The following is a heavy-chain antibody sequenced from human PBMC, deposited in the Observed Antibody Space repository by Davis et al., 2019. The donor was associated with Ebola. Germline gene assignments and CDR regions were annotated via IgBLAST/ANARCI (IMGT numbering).Heavy chain of an antibody. V-gene: IGHV3-23*01. D-gene: IGHD6-13*01. CDR1: GFTFSSYA. CDR2: ISGSGGRT. CDR3: AAAAGPYYYYSMDV. Sequence: GGSLRLSCTASGFTFSSYAMSWVRQAPGKGLEWVSGISGSGGRTYYADSVKGRFTISRDNSKNTLYLQMNSLRAEDTAVYYCAAAAGPYYYYSMDVWGQGTTVTVSS. J-gene: IGHJ6*02.